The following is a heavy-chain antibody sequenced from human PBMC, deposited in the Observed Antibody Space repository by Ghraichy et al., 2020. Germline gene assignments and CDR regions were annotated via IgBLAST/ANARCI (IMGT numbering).Heavy chain of an antibody. J-gene: IGHJ4*01. CDR1: GFSFSITA. CDR2: INGRGSNT. CDR3: AKVGSATAGWDSFFY. Sequence: GGSLRLSCDASGFSFSITAMTWVRQAPGKGLEWVSAINGRGSNTYYADSVKGRFTISRDNSKSTLFLQMNSLTAGDTAVYFCAKVGSATAGWDSFFYWGLRPLVTVSS. D-gene: IGHD6-25*01. V-gene: IGHV3-23*01.